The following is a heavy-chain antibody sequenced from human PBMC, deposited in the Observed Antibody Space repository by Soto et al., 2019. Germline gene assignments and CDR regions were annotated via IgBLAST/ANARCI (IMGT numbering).Heavy chain of an antibody. CDR3: ALGDSSGWYHSRFRFDP. V-gene: IGHV4-59*01. CDR2: IYYSGST. CDR1: GGSISSYY. Sequence: PSETLSLTCTVSGGSISSYYWSWIRQPPGKGLEWIGYIYYSGSTNYNPSLKSRVTISVDTSKNQFSLKLSSVTAADTAVYYCALGDSSGWYHSRFRFDPWGQGTLVTVSS. J-gene: IGHJ5*02. D-gene: IGHD6-19*01.